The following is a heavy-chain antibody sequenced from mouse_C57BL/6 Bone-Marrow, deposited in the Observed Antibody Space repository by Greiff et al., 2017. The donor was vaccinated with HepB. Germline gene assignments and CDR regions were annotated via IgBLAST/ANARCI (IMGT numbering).Heavy chain of an antibody. Sequence: EVKVVESGPGLAKPSQTLSLTCSVTGYSITSDYWNWIRKFPGNKLEYMGYISYSGSTYYNPSLKSRISITRDTSKNQYYLQLNSVTTEDTATYYCARSRGWLLRGVYFDYWGQGTTLTVSS. CDR3: ARSRGWLLRGVYFDY. D-gene: IGHD2-3*01. CDR2: ISYSGST. V-gene: IGHV3-8*01. J-gene: IGHJ2*01. CDR1: GYSITSDY.